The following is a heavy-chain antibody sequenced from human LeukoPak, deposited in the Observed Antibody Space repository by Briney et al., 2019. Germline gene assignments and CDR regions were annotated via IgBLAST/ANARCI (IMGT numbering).Heavy chain of an antibody. CDR3: ARRAWGQYSSSWYY. V-gene: IGHV4-59*11. J-gene: IGHJ4*02. CDR1: GGSISSHY. D-gene: IGHD6-13*01. Sequence: SETLSLTCTVSGGSISSHYWSWIRQPPGKGLEWIGNIYHSGSTNYNPSLKSRVTISVDTSKNQFSLKLSSVTAADTAVYYCARRAWGQYSSSWYYWGQGTLVTVSS. CDR2: IYHSGST.